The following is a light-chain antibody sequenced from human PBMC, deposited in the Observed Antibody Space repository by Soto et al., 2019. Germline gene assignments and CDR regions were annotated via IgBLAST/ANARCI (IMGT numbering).Light chain of an antibody. V-gene: IGKV3-15*01. CDR2: GAS. Sequence: EIVMTQSPATLSVSPGERATLSCRASQSVSSNLAWYQQKPGQDPRLLIYGASTRATGIPARFSGSGSGTEFTLTISSLQSEDFAVYYCQQCYNWPPEGAFGGGTKVEIK. CDR1: QSVSSN. CDR3: QQCYNWPPEGA. J-gene: IGKJ4*01.